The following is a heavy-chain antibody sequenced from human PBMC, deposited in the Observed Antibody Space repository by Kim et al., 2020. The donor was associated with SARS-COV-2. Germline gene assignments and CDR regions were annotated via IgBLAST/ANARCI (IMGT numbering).Heavy chain of an antibody. V-gene: IGHV4-34*01. D-gene: IGHD3-10*01. CDR2: INHSGST. CDR3: ARIWTQVRGVIRDDY. J-gene: IGHJ4*02. Sequence: SETLSLTCAVYGGSFSGYYWSWIRQPPGKGLEWIGEINHSGSTNYNPSLKSRVTISVDTSKNQFSLKLSSVTAADTAVYYCARIWTQVRGVIRDDYWGQGTLVTVSS. CDR1: GGSFSGYY.